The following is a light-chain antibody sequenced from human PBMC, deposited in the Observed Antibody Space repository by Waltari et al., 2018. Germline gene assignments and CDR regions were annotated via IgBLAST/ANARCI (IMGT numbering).Light chain of an antibody. CDR3: QESYSFTRT. V-gene: IGKV1-39*01. Sequence: DIQMTQSPSSLSASVGDRVTITCRASQTISRYLNWYQQKPGKAPNLLIYAASSLQSRVPSRFSGSGSGRYFTLIITSLQPEDFATYYCQESYSFTRTFGQGTKVEIK. CDR1: QTISRY. CDR2: AAS. J-gene: IGKJ1*01.